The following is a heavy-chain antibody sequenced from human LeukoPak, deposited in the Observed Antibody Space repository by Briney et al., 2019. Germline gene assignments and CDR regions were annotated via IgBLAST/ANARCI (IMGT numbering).Heavy chain of an antibody. CDR3: ARAGGYYYDSSGYYYAEEYYFDY. V-gene: IGHV3-48*03. CDR2: ISSSGSTI. J-gene: IGHJ4*02. CDR1: GFTFSSYE. D-gene: IGHD3-22*01. Sequence: PGGSLRLSCAASGFTFSSYEMNWVRQAPGKGLEWVSYISSSGSTIYYADSVKGRFTISRDNAKNSLYLHMNSLRAEDTAVYYCARAGGYYYDSSGYYYAEEYYFDYWGQGTLVTVSS.